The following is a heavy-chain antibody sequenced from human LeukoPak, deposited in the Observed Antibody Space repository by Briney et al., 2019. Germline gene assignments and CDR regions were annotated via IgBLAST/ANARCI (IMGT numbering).Heavy chain of an antibody. D-gene: IGHD4-23*01. V-gene: IGHV4-39*01. J-gene: IGHJ1*01. CDR2: IYYRGNT. CDR1: GDSISSGIYY. CDR3: ARHGDGGPAEYFRH. Sequence: SETLSFTCTGSGDSISSGIYYRAWLRQPPGKGLEWIGSIYYRGNTYYNPSLKSRVTLSVDTSKNQFSLNLSSVTAADTAVYYCARHGDGGPAEYFRHWGQGTLVTVSS.